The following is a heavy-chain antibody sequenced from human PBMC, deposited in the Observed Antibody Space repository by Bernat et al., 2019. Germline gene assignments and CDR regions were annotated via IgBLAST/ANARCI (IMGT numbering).Heavy chain of an antibody. V-gene: IGHV1-18*01. Sequence: QVQLVQSGAEVKKPGASVRVSCKASGYTFTSYGFSWVRQAPGQGLEWMGWISTYNGNTNYAQKLQDRVTMTTDTSTSPAYMELRSLRSDDTAMYYCARDVGIAAAGFYFDYWGQGTLVTVSS. CDR2: ISTYNGNT. D-gene: IGHD6-13*01. J-gene: IGHJ4*02. CDR1: GYTFTSYG. CDR3: ARDVGIAAAGFYFDY.